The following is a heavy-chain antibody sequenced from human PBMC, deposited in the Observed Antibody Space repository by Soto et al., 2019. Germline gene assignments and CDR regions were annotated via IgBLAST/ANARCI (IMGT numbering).Heavy chain of an antibody. CDR2: INAGNGNT. V-gene: IGHV1-3*01. CDR3: ARGRVLRSSTSSYGY. CDR1: GYTFTSYA. J-gene: IGHJ4*02. D-gene: IGHD2-2*01. Sequence: GASVKVSCKASGYTFTSYAMHWVRQAPGQRLEWMGWINAGNGNTKYSQKFQGRVTITRDTSASTAYMELSSLRSEDTAVYYCARGRVLRSSTSSYGYWGQGTLVTVSS.